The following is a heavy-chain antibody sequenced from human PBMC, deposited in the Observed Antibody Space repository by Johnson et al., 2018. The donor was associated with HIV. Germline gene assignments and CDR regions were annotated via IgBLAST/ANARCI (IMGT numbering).Heavy chain of an antibody. CDR3: VRRFYDSSAFDI. D-gene: IGHD3-22*01. CDR1: GFTFNSYA. J-gene: IGHJ3*02. V-gene: IGHV3-30*02. CDR2: IRFDGSSN. Sequence: QLVESGGGVVQPGGSLRLSCAASGFTFNSYAMHWVRQAPGKGLEWVAFIRFDGSSNFYPDSVRGRFTISRDNSKNTLFLQMNSLRAEDTAVYYCVRRFYDSSAFDIWGQGTLVTVSS.